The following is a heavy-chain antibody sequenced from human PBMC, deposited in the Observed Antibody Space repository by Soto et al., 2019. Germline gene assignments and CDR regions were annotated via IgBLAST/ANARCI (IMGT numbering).Heavy chain of an antibody. D-gene: IGHD3-22*01. J-gene: IGHJ3*02. CDR3: ARAPSMIDAFDI. CDR1: GGSICRGGYS. CDR2: IYHSWST. Sequence: SETPSITCAVSGGSICRGGYSWSWIQQPPGKGLEWIGYIYHSWSTYYNPSLKSRVTISVDRSKNQFSLKLSSVTAADTAVYYCARAPSMIDAFDIWGQGTMVTVSS. V-gene: IGHV4-30-2*01.